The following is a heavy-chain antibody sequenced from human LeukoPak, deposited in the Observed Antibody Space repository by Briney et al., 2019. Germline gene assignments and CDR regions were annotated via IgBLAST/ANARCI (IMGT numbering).Heavy chain of an antibody. CDR1: GGSLSSYY. D-gene: IGHD3-10*01. Sequence: PSETLSLTCTVSGGSLSSYYWSWIRQPAGKGLEWIGRIYTSGSTNYNPSLKSRVTMSVDTSKNQFSLKLSSVTAADTAVYYCARGTMVRASDYYYMDVWGKGTTVTVSS. J-gene: IGHJ6*03. V-gene: IGHV4-4*07. CDR2: IYTSGST. CDR3: ARGTMVRASDYYYMDV.